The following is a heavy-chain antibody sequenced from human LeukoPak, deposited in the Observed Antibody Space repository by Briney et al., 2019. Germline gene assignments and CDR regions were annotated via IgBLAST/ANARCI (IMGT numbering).Heavy chain of an antibody. Sequence: SETLSLTRSVSGDSFSISSYYWGWIRQPPGKGLEWNGSINYIETTYYNPSLKSRVTISVDTSKNQFSLRLSSVTVADTAVYYCARLSIVGATSSYYMDVWGKGTTVTVSS. CDR3: ARLSIVGATSSYYMDV. V-gene: IGHV4-39*01. CDR1: GDSFSISSYY. D-gene: IGHD1-26*01. J-gene: IGHJ6*03. CDR2: INYIETT.